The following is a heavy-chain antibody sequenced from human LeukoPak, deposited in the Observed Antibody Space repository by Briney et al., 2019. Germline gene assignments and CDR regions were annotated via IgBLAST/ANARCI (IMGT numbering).Heavy chain of an antibody. D-gene: IGHD6-25*01. CDR2: ISYSGANS. Sequence: PGGSLRLSCAASGFTFSGSAMSWVRQAPGEGLEWVSLISYSGANSYYTDSVRGRFTISRDNSKDTLFLQMNSLRAEDTAIYYCANGSYWGQGTLVTVSS. CDR3: ANGSY. V-gene: IGHV3-23*01. CDR1: GFTFSGSA. J-gene: IGHJ4*02.